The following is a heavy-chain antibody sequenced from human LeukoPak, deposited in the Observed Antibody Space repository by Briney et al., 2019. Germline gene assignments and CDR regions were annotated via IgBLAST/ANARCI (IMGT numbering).Heavy chain of an antibody. D-gene: IGHD6-19*01. CDR1: GFTFDVYA. J-gene: IGHJ4*02. CDR2: ISWNSGSI. Sequence: PGRSLRLSCAASGFTFDVYAMHWVRQAPGKGLEWVSGISWNSGSIGYADSVKGRFTISRDNAKNSLYLQMNSLRAEDTAVYYCAREESSPDGIDYWGQGTLVTVSS. V-gene: IGHV3-9*01. CDR3: AREESSPDGIDY.